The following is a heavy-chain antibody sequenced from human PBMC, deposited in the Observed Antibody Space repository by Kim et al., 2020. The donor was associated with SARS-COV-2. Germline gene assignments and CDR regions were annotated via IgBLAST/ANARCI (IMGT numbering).Heavy chain of an antibody. J-gene: IGHJ3*02. CDR2: IDQDGSEK. CDR3: ARAPRSYCSGYTCYRSPFDI. CDR1: GFTFTNYW. V-gene: IGHV3-7*01. Sequence: GGSLRLSCAASGFTFTNYWMTWVRQVPGKGLEWVANIDQDGSEKYYVDSVKGRFTISRDDARNSLYLQMNSLRTEDTAVYYCARAPRSYCSGYTCYRSPFDIWGQGTMVTVSS. D-gene: IGHD2-15*01.